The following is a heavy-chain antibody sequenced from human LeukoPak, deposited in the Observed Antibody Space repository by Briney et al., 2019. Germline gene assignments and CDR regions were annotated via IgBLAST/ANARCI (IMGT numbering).Heavy chain of an antibody. J-gene: IGHJ5*02. Sequence: SQTLSLTCAISGDSVSSNSVTWNWIRQSPSRGLEWLGRTYYRSTWYNDYAVSVRGRITVNPDTSRNQFSLHLNPVTPEDTAVYYCARRLTQYDCFDPWGQGILVTVSS. CDR3: ARRLTQYDCFDP. CDR2: TYYRSTWYN. V-gene: IGHV6-1*01. D-gene: IGHD2-2*01. CDR1: GDSVSSNSVT.